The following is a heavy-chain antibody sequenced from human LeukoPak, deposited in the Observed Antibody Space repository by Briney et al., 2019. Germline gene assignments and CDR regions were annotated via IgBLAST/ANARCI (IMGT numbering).Heavy chain of an antibody. CDR2: MYTSGIT. V-gene: IGHV4-4*07. CDR1: GGSISTYY. J-gene: IGHJ6*02. Sequence: PSETLSLTCTVSGGSISTYYWSWIRQPAGKGLEWIGRMYTSGITKYNPSLKSRVTMSVDTSNNQFSLKVSSVTAADTAVYYCARDQGSYYGVDVWGQGTTVTVSS. CDR3: ARDQGSYYGVDV.